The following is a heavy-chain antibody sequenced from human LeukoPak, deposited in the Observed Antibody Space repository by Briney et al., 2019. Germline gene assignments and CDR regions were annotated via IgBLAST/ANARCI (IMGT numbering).Heavy chain of an antibody. V-gene: IGHV3-23*01. Sequence: PGGSLRLSCVTSGFTFNSYGMSWVRQAPGKGLEWVAAVSGGRGSTHYADSVTGRFTISRDSSRNTLYLQMNSLRADDTAVYYCAKDSASYYFDYWGQGTLVTVSS. CDR1: GFTFNSYG. J-gene: IGHJ4*02. CDR3: AKDSASYYFDY. CDR2: VSGGRGST.